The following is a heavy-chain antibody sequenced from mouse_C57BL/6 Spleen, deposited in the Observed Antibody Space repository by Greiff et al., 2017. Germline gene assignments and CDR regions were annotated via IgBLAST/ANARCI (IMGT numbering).Heavy chain of an antibody. V-gene: IGHV3-6*01. Sequence: EVKLMESGPGLVKPSQSLSLTCSVTGYSITSGYYWNWIRQFPGNKLEWMGYISYDGSNKYNPSLKNRIPITRDTSKNQFFLKLNSVTTEDTATYYCARDDGYYVDFDYWGQGTTLTVSS. CDR2: ISYDGSN. J-gene: IGHJ2*01. CDR1: GYSITSGYY. CDR3: ARDDGYYVDFDY. D-gene: IGHD2-3*01.